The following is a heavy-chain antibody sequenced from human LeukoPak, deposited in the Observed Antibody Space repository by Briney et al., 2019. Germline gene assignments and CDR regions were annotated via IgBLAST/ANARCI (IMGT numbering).Heavy chain of an antibody. CDR3: ARGGWQQLVPRYYYYGMDV. V-gene: IGHV1-69*04. Sequence: ASVKDSCKATRGTFSSYAISWVRQARAQGLEWMGRIIPILGIANYAQKFQGRVTSTADKSTSTAYMELSSLRSEDTAVYYCARGGWQQLVPRYYYYGMDVWGQGTTVTVSS. CDR1: RGTFSSYA. CDR2: IIPILGIA. J-gene: IGHJ6*02. D-gene: IGHD6-13*01.